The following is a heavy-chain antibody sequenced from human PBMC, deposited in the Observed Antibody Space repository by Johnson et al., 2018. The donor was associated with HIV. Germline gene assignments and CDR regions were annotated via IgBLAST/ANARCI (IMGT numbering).Heavy chain of an antibody. CDR2: IKQDGSEI. CDR3: GRWNYALDI. V-gene: IGHV3-7*03. J-gene: IGHJ3*02. CDR1: GFTFSSYW. D-gene: IGHD1-7*01. Sequence: VQLVESGGGVVQPGGSLRLSCAASGFTFSSYWMSWVRQAPGKGLEWVANIKQDGSEIYYVDSVKGRFTISRDNAKKSLHLQMNSLRAEDTAVYYCGRWNYALDIWGQGTMVTVSS.